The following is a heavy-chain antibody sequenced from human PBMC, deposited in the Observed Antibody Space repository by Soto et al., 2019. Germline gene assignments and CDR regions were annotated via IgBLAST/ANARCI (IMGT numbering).Heavy chain of an antibody. Sequence: PGGSLRLSCAASGFNVGVFGMHWVRQAPGKGLEWLSVLSYEGSEEYYADSVRGRFTISRDNSKNTLFLQMDSLRVDDTGVYYCPLTRRLSLLEVAGPGFEYWGQGTLVTVSS. V-gene: IGHV3-30*03. CDR3: PLTRRLSLLEVAGPGFEY. D-gene: IGHD6-19*01. CDR1: GFNVGVFG. J-gene: IGHJ4*02. CDR2: LSYEGSEE.